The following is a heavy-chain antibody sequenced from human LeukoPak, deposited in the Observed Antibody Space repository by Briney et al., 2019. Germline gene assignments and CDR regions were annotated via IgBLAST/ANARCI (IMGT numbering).Heavy chain of an antibody. Sequence: SGPTLVNPTQTLTLTCTFSVFSLSTSGMCVSWIRQPPGKALEWLARIDWDDDKYYSTSLKTRLTISKDTSKNQGVFTMTNMDPVDTATYYCARIGYYDSSGYYYDHFAYWGQGTLVTVSS. V-gene: IGHV2-70*11. J-gene: IGHJ4*02. CDR1: VFSLSTSGMC. CDR2: IDWDDDK. CDR3: ARIGYYDSSGYYYDHFAY. D-gene: IGHD3-22*01.